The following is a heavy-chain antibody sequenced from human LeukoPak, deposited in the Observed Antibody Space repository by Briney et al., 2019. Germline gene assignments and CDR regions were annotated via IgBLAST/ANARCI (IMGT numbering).Heavy chain of an antibody. Sequence: SETLSLTCSVSGGSISGSSYYWGWIRQPPGKGLEWIGSIYYSGYTYYNPSLESRVTISVDTAKNQFSLKLSSVTAADTAIYYCAKHYMGSSYNRGLDYWGQGTLVTVSS. CDR2: IYYSGYT. D-gene: IGHD3-10*01. J-gene: IGHJ4*02. CDR3: AKHYMGSSYNRGLDY. CDR1: GGSISGSSYY. V-gene: IGHV4-39*01.